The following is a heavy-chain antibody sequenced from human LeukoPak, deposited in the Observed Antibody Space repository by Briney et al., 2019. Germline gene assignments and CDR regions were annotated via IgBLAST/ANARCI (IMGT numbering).Heavy chain of an antibody. Sequence: GGFLRLSCAASGFTFSSYGTHWVRQAPGKGLEWVAVISYDGSNKYYADSVKGRFTISRDNSKNTLYLQMNSLRAEDTAVYYCPTSSTSRGMDVWGKGTTVTVSS. V-gene: IGHV3-30*03. J-gene: IGHJ6*04. CDR3: PTSSTSRGMDV. CDR2: ISYDGSNK. D-gene: IGHD2-2*01. CDR1: GFTFSSYG.